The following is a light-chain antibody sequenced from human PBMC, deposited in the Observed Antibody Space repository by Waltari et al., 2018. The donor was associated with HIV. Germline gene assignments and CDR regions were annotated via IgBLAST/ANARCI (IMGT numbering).Light chain of an antibody. CDR1: SRDVGGYTY. Sequence: QSALTQPPSASGSPGQSVTISCTGTSRDVGGYTYVSWYQQHPGKAPKIMIYEVSKRPSGVPDRFSGSKSGNTASLTVSGLQAEDEGDYYCSSYGGSDNLVFGGGTKLTVL. CDR3: SSYGGSDNLV. CDR2: EVS. V-gene: IGLV2-8*01. J-gene: IGLJ2*01.